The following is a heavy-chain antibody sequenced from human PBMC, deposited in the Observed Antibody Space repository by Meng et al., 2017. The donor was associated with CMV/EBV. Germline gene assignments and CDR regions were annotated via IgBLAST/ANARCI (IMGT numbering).Heavy chain of an antibody. Sequence: GESLKISCKGSGYSFTSYWIDWVRQMPGKGLEWMGIIYPGDSDTRYSLSFQGQVTISADKSISTAYLQWSSLKASDTAMYYCARQGEAREYYYYGMDVWGQGTTVTVSS. D-gene: IGHD1-26*01. CDR3: ARQGEAREYYYYGMDV. J-gene: IGHJ6*02. CDR1: GYSFTSYW. V-gene: IGHV5-51*01. CDR2: IYPGDSDT.